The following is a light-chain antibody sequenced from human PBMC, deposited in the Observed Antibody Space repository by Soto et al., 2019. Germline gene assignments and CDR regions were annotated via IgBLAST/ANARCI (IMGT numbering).Light chain of an antibody. CDR2: GNS. CDR1: SSNIGAGYD. Sequence: QSVLTQPPSVSGAPGQRVTISCTGSSSNIGAGYDVHWYQQLPGTAPKLLIYGNSNRPSGVPDRFSGSKSGTSASLAITGLQAGAEADYSRQSYDSALSGPVVFGGGTKLTVL. J-gene: IGLJ2*01. CDR3: QSYDSALSGPVV. V-gene: IGLV1-40*01.